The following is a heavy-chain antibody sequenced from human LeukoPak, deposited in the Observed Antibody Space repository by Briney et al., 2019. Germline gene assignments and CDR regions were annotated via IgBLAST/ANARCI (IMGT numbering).Heavy chain of an antibody. CDR2: INHSGST. D-gene: IGHD2-15*01. Sequence: SETLSLTCAVYGGSFSGYYWSWIRQPPGKGLEWIGEINHSGSTNYNPSLTSRVTISVDTSKNQFSLKLSSVTAADTAVYYCASVYCSGGSCYSRYFDYWGQGTLVTVSS. CDR1: GGSFSGYY. V-gene: IGHV4-34*01. CDR3: ASVYCSGGSCYSRYFDY. J-gene: IGHJ4*02.